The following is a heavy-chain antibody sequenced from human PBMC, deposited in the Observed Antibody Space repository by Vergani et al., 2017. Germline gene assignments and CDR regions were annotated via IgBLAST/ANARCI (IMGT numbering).Heavy chain of an antibody. CDR2: MNHNSGNT. CDR1: GGTFSSYA. V-gene: IGHV1-8*02. CDR3: ARDPPLTGFFDY. D-gene: IGHD3-9*01. J-gene: IGHJ4*02. Sequence: QVQLVQSGAEVKKPGSSVKVSCKASGGTFSSYAISWVRQATGQGLEWMGWMNHNSGNTGYAQKFQGRVTMTRNTSISTAYMELSILRFEDTAVYYCARDPPLTGFFDYWGQGTLVTVSS.